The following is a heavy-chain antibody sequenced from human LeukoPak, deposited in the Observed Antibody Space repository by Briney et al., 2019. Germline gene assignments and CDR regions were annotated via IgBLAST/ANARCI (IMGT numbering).Heavy chain of an antibody. Sequence: ASVKVSCKASGYTFTGYYMHWVRQAPGQGLEWMGWINPNSGGTNYAQKFQGRVTMTRDTSISTAYMELSRLRSDDTAVYYCASCVSSNSCYNYYYMDVWGKGTTVTISS. CDR2: INPNSGGT. D-gene: IGHD2-2*02. J-gene: IGHJ6*03. CDR3: ASCVSSNSCYNYYYMDV. CDR1: GYTFTGYY. V-gene: IGHV1-2*02.